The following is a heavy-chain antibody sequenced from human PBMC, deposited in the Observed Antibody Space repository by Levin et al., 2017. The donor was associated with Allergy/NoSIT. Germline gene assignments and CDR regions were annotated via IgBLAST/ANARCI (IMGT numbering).Heavy chain of an antibody. V-gene: IGHV3-48*01. Sequence: LSLTCAASGFTFSSYSMHWVRQAPGKGLEWVSYITSSSSTIYYADSVKGRFTISRDNAKNSLYLQMNSLRAEDTAVYYCARERVRGGSSFDYWGQGTLVTVSS. CDR3: ARERVRGGSSFDY. CDR1: GFTFSSYS. J-gene: IGHJ4*02. D-gene: IGHD2-15*01. CDR2: ITSSSSTI.